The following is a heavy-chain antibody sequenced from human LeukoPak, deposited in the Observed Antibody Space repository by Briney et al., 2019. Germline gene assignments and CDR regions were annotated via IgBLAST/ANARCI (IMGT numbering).Heavy chain of an antibody. CDR1: GYTFTSYG. J-gene: IGHJ4*02. D-gene: IGHD3-10*01. V-gene: IGHV1-18*01. Sequence: ASVKVSCKASGYTFTSYGISWVRQAPGQGLEWMGWISAYNGNTNYAQKFQGRVTMTEDTSTDTAYMELSSLRSEDTAVYYCATVDSRGSGNFDYWGQGTLVTVSS. CDR2: ISAYNGNT. CDR3: ATVDSRGSGNFDY.